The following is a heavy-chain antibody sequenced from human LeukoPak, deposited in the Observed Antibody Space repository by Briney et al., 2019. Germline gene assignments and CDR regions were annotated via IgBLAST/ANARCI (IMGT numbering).Heavy chain of an antibody. CDR1: GFTFSSYA. CDR2: ISYDGSNK. Sequence: PGRSLRLSCAASGFTFSSYAMHWVRQAPGKGLEWVAVISYDGSNKYYADSVKGRFTISRDNAKNSVYLQMNGLLVEDTAVYYCAREWAGGLAAAGTRIEGSYWGQGTQVIVSS. CDR3: AREWAGGLAAAGTRIEGSY. J-gene: IGHJ4*02. V-gene: IGHV3-30*04. D-gene: IGHD6-13*01.